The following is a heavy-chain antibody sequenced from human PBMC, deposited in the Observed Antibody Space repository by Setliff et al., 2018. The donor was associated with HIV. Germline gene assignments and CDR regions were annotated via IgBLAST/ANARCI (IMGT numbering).Heavy chain of an antibody. Sequence: SETLSLTCTVSGGSISSHYWSWIRQPPGKGLEWIGSIYYSGSTYYNPSLKSRVTISVDTSKNHLSLKLTSVTAADTGLYYCVFGLRFSPFDNWGQGTLVTVSS. J-gene: IGHJ4*02. CDR1: GGSISSHY. CDR2: IYYSGST. CDR3: VFGLRFSPFDN. D-gene: IGHD5-12*01. V-gene: IGHV4-59*04.